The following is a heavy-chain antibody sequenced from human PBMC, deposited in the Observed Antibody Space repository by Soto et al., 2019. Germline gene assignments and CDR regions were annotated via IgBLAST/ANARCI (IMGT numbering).Heavy chain of an antibody. CDR2: IKQAGSEK. CDR1: GFTFSSYW. D-gene: IGHD6-13*01. Sequence: EVQLVESGGGLVQPGGSLRLSCAASGFTFSSYWMSWVRQAPGKGLEWVANIKQAGSEKYYVDSVKGRFTISRDNAKNSLYLQMNSLRAEDTAVYYCARDLGAAAFDYWGQGTLVTVSS. CDR3: ARDLGAAAFDY. J-gene: IGHJ4*02. V-gene: IGHV3-7*01.